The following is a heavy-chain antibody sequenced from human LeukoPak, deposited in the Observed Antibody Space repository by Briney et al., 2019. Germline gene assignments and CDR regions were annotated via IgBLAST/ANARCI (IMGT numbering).Heavy chain of an antibody. CDR3: AKDRGSIAVAGIDY. D-gene: IGHD6-19*01. CDR1: GFTFSSYA. CDR2: ISGTVGST. Sequence: GGSLRLSCAASGFTFSSYAMSWVRQAPGKGLEWVSAISGTVGSTYYADSVKGRFTISRDNSKNTLYLQMNSLRAEDAAVYYCAKDRGSIAVAGIDYWGQGTLVTVSS. V-gene: IGHV3-23*01. J-gene: IGHJ4*02.